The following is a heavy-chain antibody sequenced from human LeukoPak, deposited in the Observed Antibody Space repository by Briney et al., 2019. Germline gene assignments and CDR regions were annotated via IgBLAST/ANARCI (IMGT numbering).Heavy chain of an antibody. Sequence: PSETLSLTCTVSGGSISSYYWSWIRQPPGKGLEWIGYIYYSGSTNYNPSLKSRVTISVDTSKNQFSLKLSSVTAADTAVYYCARGVRYYDFWSGYYNPYYFDYWGQGTLVTVSS. CDR1: GGSISSYY. D-gene: IGHD3-3*01. V-gene: IGHV4-59*01. J-gene: IGHJ4*02. CDR2: IYYSGST. CDR3: ARGVRYYDFWSGYYNPYYFDY.